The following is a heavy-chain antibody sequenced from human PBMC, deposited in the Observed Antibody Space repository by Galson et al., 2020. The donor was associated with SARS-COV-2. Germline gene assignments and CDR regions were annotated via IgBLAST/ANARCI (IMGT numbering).Heavy chain of an antibody. Sequence: ASVKVSCKTSGYSFTNHGISWLRQAPGQGPEWVGWVSGDNRNTNYGKNFQGRVTMTTDTSTSIAYMELRSLRSDDTAVYYCATDKDVFYDCWGQGTLVTVSS. CDR1: GYSFTNHG. CDR3: ATDKDVFYDC. J-gene: IGHJ4*02. CDR2: VSGDNRNT. V-gene: IGHV1-18*04.